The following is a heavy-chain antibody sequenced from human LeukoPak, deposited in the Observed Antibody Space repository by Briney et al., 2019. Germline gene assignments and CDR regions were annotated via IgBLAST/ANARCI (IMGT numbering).Heavy chain of an antibody. CDR3: AKDNGGFGELFPTSLILDY. V-gene: IGHV3-53*01. CDR1: GFTVSSNY. Sequence: GGSLRLSCAASGFTVSSNYMSWVRQAPGKGLEWVSVIYSGGSTYYADSVKGRFTISRDNFKNTLDLQMNSLRAEDTAVYYCAKDNGGFGELFPTSLILDYWGQGTLVTVSS. J-gene: IGHJ4*02. D-gene: IGHD3-10*01. CDR2: IYSGGST.